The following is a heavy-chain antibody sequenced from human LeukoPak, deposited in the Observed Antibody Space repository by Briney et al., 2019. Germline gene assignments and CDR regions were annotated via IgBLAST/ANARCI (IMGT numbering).Heavy chain of an antibody. D-gene: IGHD5-24*01. V-gene: IGHV1-3*01. J-gene: IGHJ4*02. CDR3: AREIDRDDYNRFFDY. CDR2: INAGNGNT. Sequence: ASVMVSCKASGYTFTHYAMHWVRQAPGQRLEWMGWINAGNGNTKYSQKFQGRVTITRDTSASTAYMEMRSLRSEDTAVYYCAREIDRDDYNRFFDYWGQGTLVTVSS. CDR1: GYTFTHYA.